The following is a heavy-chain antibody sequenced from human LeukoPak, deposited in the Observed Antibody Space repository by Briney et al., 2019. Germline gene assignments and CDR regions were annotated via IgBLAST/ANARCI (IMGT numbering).Heavy chain of an antibody. V-gene: IGHV5-51*01. D-gene: IGHD2-15*01. J-gene: IGHJ4*02. CDR2: IYPGDSDT. CDR3: ARRGGGSSGGFYFDY. CDR1: VFSFTNYW. Sequence: GESLKISCKASVFSFTNYWIAWVRQTPGQGLEWMGSIYPGDSDTRYNPSFQGQVTISADKSIKTAYLQWSSLKASDTAIYYCARRGGGSSGGFYFDYWGQGSLVTVSS.